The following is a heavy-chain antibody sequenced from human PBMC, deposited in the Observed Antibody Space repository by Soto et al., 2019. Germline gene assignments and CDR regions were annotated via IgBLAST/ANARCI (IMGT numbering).Heavy chain of an antibody. J-gene: IGHJ4*02. Sequence: QVQLVQSGAEVKEPGASVRLSCKASGYTFTDSYIHWVRQAPGQGLEWMGVINPVGGSTTYIQKFQGRVTLTRDMSTTTVHMALSALRSDDTATYYCARDEGAAMGFQYWGKGTTVNVFS. CDR2: INPVGGST. V-gene: IGHV1-46*01. D-gene: IGHD6-25*01. CDR1: GYTFTDSY. CDR3: ARDEGAAMGFQY.